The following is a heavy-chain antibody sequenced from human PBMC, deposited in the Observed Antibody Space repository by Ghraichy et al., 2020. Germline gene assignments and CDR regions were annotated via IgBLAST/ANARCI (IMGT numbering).Heavy chain of an antibody. CDR2: IKQDGSEK. CDR1: GFTFSSYW. D-gene: IGHD3-22*01. J-gene: IGHJ6*02. V-gene: IGHV3-7*01. Sequence: SCAASGFTFSSYWMSWVRQAPGKGLEWVANIKQDGSEKYYVDSVKGRFTISRDNAKNSLYLQMNSLRAEDTAVYYCARGPYYYDSSGYYPPYYYYGMDVWGQGTTVTVSS. CDR3: ARGPYYYDSSGYYPPYYYYGMDV.